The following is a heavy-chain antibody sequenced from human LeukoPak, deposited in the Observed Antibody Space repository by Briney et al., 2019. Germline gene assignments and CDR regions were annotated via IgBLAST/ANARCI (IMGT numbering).Heavy chain of an antibody. Sequence: PSETLSLTCTVSGGSISSSSYYWGWIRQPPGKGLEWIGSIYYSGSTYYNPSLKSRVTISVDTSKNQFSLKLNSVTATDTAVYYCAKDRGDYDSTMDVWGKGTTVTISS. D-gene: IGHD3-22*01. J-gene: IGHJ6*04. V-gene: IGHV4-39*07. CDR1: GGSISSSSYY. CDR3: AKDRGDYDSTMDV. CDR2: IYYSGST.